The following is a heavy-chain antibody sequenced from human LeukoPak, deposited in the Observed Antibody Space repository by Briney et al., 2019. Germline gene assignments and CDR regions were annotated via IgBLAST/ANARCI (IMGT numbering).Heavy chain of an antibody. Sequence: PGGSLRLSCAASGFTFSSYSMNWVRQAPGQGLEWVSSISSSSSYIYYADSVKGRFTISRDNAKNSLYLQMNSLRAEDTAVYYCARDRSGYVDYWGQGTLVTVSS. CDR3: ARDRSGYVDY. D-gene: IGHD3-3*01. CDR2: ISSSSSYI. V-gene: IGHV3-21*01. J-gene: IGHJ4*02. CDR1: GFTFSSYS.